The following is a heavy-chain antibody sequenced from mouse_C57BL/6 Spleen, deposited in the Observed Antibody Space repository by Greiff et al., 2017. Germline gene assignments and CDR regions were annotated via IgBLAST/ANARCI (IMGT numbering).Heavy chain of an antibody. CDR2: IHPNSGST. CDR3: ARGWGGNLCYARDY. D-gene: IGHD1-1*02. CDR1: GYTFTSYW. J-gene: IGHJ4*01. Sequence: QVQLKQPGAELVKPGASVKLSCKASGYTFTSYWMHWVKQRPGQGLEWIGMIHPNSGSTNYNEKFKSKATLTVDKSSSTAYMQLSSLTSEDSAVYYCARGWGGNLCYARDYWGQGTSVTVSS. V-gene: IGHV1-64*01.